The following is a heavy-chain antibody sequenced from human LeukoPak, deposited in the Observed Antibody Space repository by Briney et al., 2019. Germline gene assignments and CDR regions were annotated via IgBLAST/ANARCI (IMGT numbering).Heavy chain of an antibody. Sequence: GGSLRLSCAAPGFTFSNYWMSWVRQAPGKGLEWVADIKEDGNEKYYVDSVKGRFTISRDNAKSSLYLQMNSLRVEDTAVYYCARMIRGISKLWFQGYPDQWGQGTLVTVSS. CDR2: IKEDGNEK. CDR1: GFTFSNYW. CDR3: ARMIRGISKLWFQGYPDQ. J-gene: IGHJ4*02. D-gene: IGHD3-10*02. V-gene: IGHV3-7*01.